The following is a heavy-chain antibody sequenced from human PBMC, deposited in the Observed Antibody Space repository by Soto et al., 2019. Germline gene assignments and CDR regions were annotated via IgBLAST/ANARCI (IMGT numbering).Heavy chain of an antibody. V-gene: IGHV4-30-4*08. D-gene: IGHD2-15*01. J-gene: IGHJ4*03. CDR3: ARGGARWPGYFDS. Sequence: SLSLKCSLSGCYKSGDDYWAWIRQSPEKGLEWIGYIYYNGSSYSNPALQSRLSMSLDTSKNQFSLKPRSVTAADTAVYNCARGGARWPGYFDSWGQGDLVPVS. CDR1: GCYKSGDDY. CDR2: IYYNGSS.